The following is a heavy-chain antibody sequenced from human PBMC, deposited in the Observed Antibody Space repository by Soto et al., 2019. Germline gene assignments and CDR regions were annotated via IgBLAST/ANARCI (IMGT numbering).Heavy chain of an antibody. J-gene: IGHJ4*02. CDR3: VRDGYSCSWDFDY. V-gene: IGHV3-7*05. CDR1: GFTFSSYW. CDR2: IKEDGSEK. Sequence: EVQLVESGGGLVQPGGSLRLSCAASGFTFSSYWMTWVRQAPGKGLEWVANIKEDGSEKYYVDSVEGRFTISRDNAKNSLYLQMNSLRSADTDVYDCVRDGYSCSWDFDYWGEGTLVTVSS. D-gene: IGHD6-13*01.